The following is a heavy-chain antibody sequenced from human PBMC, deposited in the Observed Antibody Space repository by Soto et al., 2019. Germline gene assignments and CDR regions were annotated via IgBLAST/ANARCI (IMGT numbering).Heavy chain of an antibody. CDR1: GYSFSSYG. Sequence: GASVKVSCKASGYSFSSYGITWVRRAPGQGLEWMGWISPSSGETNYAQKFQGRVTVTTDTSTTTTYLELRSLKSDDTAVYYCARDWHPRFDPWGPGTLVTVSS. CDR2: ISPSSGET. CDR3: ARDWHPRFDP. V-gene: IGHV1-18*01. J-gene: IGHJ5*02.